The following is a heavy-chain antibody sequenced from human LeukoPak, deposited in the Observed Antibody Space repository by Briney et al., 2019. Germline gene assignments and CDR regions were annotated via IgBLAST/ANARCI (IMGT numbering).Heavy chain of an antibody. CDR2: IYSSGST. Sequence: SQTLSLTCTVSGGSISSGTYYWSWIRQHPGKGLEWIGRIYSSGSTYYNPSLKSRVTMSVDTSRNQFSLKLTSVTAADTAVYFCAREDGDYNGDSDAFDIWGQGTMVTVSS. D-gene: IGHD4-17*01. V-gene: IGHV4-61*02. CDR3: AREDGDYNGDSDAFDI. J-gene: IGHJ3*02. CDR1: GGSISSGTYY.